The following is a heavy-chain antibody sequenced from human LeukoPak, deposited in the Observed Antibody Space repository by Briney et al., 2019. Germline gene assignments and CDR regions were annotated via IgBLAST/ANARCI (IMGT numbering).Heavy chain of an antibody. Sequence: GASVTLSCKASGYSFTAYYINWVRQAPGQGLEWMGWINPKIAGTHFAQRFQGRVTMTRDTSLSSVSMHLISLRSDDTAVYYCARVQKTTPWAGFDIWGPGTMVTVSS. J-gene: IGHJ3*02. CDR3: ARVQKTTPWAGFDI. D-gene: IGHD1-14*01. CDR1: GYSFTAYY. V-gene: IGHV1-2*02. CDR2: INPKIAGT.